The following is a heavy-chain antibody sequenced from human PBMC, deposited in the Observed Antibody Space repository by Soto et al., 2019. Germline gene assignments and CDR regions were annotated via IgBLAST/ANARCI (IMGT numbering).Heavy chain of an antibody. CDR1: GFTFISYG. D-gene: IGHD2-15*01. CDR3: AKDLTVVAARIYYYYGMDV. Sequence: LRLSCAAAGFTFISYGMHWVRQAPGKGLEWVAVISYDGSNKYYADSVKGRFTISRDNSKNTLYLQMNSLRAEDTAVYYCAKDLTVVAARIYYYYGMDVWGQGTTVTVSS. J-gene: IGHJ6*02. CDR2: ISYDGSNK. V-gene: IGHV3-30*18.